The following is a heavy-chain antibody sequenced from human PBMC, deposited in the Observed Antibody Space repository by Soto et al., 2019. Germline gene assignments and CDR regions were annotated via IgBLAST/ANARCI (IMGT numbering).Heavy chain of an antibody. CDR3: ARVVLSITRGAFDA. J-gene: IGHJ3*01. CDR2: ISHSGTS. D-gene: IGHD1-20*01. Sequence: QVQLQESGPGLVNPSGTLSLTCAVSGGSISSSHWWTWVRQSPGKVLEYIGEISHSGTSNSTPSLKSRVTLSGDRSKHHFSMTLTSVAAADTAVYYCARVVLSITRGAFDAWGQGTPVIVSS. CDR1: GGSISSSHW. V-gene: IGHV4-4*02.